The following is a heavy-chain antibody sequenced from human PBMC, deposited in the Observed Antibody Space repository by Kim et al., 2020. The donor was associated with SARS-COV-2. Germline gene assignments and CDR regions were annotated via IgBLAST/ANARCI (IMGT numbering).Heavy chain of an antibody. CDR3: VKDGWDRDLVEFHGMDV. CDR2: VSYSSRYI. J-gene: IGHJ6*02. V-gene: IGHV3-21*06. CDR1: DFTFSSYT. Sequence: GGSLRLSCAASDFTFSSYTMNWVRLAPGRGLEWLASVSYSSRYIYYADSVKGRFSVSRDNLKSLLYLEMNGLRVGDTGVYYCVKDGWDRDLVEFHGMDVWGRGTKVTVSS. D-gene: IGHD3-10*01.